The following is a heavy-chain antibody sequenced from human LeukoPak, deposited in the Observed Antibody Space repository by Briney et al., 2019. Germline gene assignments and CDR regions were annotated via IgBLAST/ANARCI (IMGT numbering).Heavy chain of an antibody. V-gene: IGHV3-23*01. Sequence: EWVSAXXXXXXXXYYADSVKGRFTISRDNSKNTLYLQMNSLRAEDTAVYYCAKELDVVVVAATQVYYYGMDVWGQGTTVTVSS. D-gene: IGHD2-15*01. CDR2: XXXXXXXX. CDR3: AKELDVVVVAATQVYYYGMDV. J-gene: IGHJ6*02.